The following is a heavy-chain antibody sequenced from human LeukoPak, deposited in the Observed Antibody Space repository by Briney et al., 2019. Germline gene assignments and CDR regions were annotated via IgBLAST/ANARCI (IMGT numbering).Heavy chain of an antibody. CDR3: ARGSPNDYGDYYYYGMDV. J-gene: IGHJ6*02. D-gene: IGHD4-17*01. V-gene: IGHV4-59*01. CDR2: IYYSGST. CDR1: GGSISSYY. Sequence: SETLSLTCTVSGGSISSYYWSWIRQPPGKGLEWIGYIYYSGSTNYNPSLKGRVTISVDTSKNQFSLKLSSVTAADTAVYYCARGSPNDYGDYYYYGMDVWGQGTTVTVSS.